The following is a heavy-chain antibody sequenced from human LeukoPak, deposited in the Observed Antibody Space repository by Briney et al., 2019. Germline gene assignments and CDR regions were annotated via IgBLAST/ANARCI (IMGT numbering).Heavy chain of an antibody. V-gene: IGHV4-34*01. Sequence: PSETLSLTCAVYGGSFSGYYWSWIRQPPGKWLEWIGEINHSGSTNYNPSLKSRVTISVDTSKNQFSLKLSSVTAADTAVYYCARGGYAAARPGNWFDPSGQGTLVTVSS. CDR3: ARGGYAAARPGNWFDP. J-gene: IGHJ5*02. CDR1: GGSFSGYY. CDR2: INHSGST. D-gene: IGHD6-6*01.